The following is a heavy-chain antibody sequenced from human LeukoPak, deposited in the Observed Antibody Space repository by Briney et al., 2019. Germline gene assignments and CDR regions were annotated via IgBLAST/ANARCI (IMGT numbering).Heavy chain of an antibody. CDR2: IWYDGSNK. Sequence: GGSLRLSCAASGFTFSSYGMHWVRQAPGKGLEWVAVIWYDGSNKYYADSVKGRFTISRDNSKNTLYLQMNSLRAEDTAVYYCAKSGDGVVPAAQRTPIDYWGQGTLVTVSS. J-gene: IGHJ4*02. D-gene: IGHD2-2*01. CDR1: GFTFSSYG. CDR3: AKSGDGVVPAAQRTPIDY. V-gene: IGHV3-33*06.